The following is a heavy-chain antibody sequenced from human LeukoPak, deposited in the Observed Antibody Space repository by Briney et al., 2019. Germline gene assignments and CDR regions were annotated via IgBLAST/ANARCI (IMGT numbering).Heavy chain of an antibody. V-gene: IGHV3-7*01. CDR1: GFIFTNYF. Sequence: PGGSLRLSCAASGFIFTNYFMSWVRQAPGKGLEWVASIKHDGSEKYYVDSVRGRFTISRDNTMNSLYLQMSSLRAEDTAVYYCATDRGWRTSGYYLYYWGQGTLVTYSS. J-gene: IGHJ4*02. D-gene: IGHD3-3*01. CDR2: IKHDGSEK. CDR3: ATDRGWRTSGYYLYY.